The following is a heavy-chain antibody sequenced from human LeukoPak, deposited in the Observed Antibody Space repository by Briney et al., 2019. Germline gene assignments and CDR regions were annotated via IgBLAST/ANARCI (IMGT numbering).Heavy chain of an antibody. Sequence: GGSLRLSRATSGFSFSSYAMSWVRQAPGKGLEWVSAMSSSDDGRYYAASVRGRFTISRDTSRSTLYLQMNSLRAEDAAVYYCAKAPVTSCRGAFCYPFDYWGQGTLVTVSS. CDR1: GFSFSSYA. D-gene: IGHD2-15*01. V-gene: IGHV3-23*01. J-gene: IGHJ4*02. CDR3: AKAPVTSCRGAFCYPFDY. CDR2: MSSSDDGR.